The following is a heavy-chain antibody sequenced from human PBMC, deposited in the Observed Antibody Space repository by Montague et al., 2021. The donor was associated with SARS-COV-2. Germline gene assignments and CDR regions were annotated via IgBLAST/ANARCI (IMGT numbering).Heavy chain of an antibody. V-gene: IGHV4-39*01. CDR1: GDSIRNSDYS. CDR3: ATRTRYPQNDFGF. Sequence: SETLSLTCTDSGDSIRNSDYSWGWVRQPPGNGLEWIGNTYNGGSTFYNPSLKSRVTIFVDTSKNQFSLKLSSVTAADTAVYYCATRTRYPQNDFGFWGQGTLVTVSS. CDR2: TYNGGST. J-gene: IGHJ4*02. D-gene: IGHD1-14*01.